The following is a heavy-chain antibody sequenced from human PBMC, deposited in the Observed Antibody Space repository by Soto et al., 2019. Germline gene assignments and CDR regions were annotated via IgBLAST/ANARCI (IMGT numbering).Heavy chain of an antibody. V-gene: IGHV1-69*02. Sequence: QVQLVQSGAEVKKPGSSVKVSCKASGGTFSSYTISWVRQAPGQGLEWMGRIIPILGIANYAQKFQGRVTITADKSTSTAYMELSSLRSEDTAVYYCAGKDTAMARDYWGQGTLVTVSS. J-gene: IGHJ4*02. CDR3: AGKDTAMARDY. CDR1: GGTFSSYT. D-gene: IGHD5-18*01. CDR2: IIPILGIA.